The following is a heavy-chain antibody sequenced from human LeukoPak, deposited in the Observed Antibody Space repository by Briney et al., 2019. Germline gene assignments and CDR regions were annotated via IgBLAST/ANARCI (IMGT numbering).Heavy chain of an antibody. V-gene: IGHV3-23*01. Sequence: GGSLRLSCAASGFTFSSYAMSWVRQAPGKGLEWVSAISGSGGSTYYADSVKGRFTISRDNSKNTLYLQMNSLRAEDTAVYYCAHFKGYCSGGSCSSYWGQGTLVTVSS. CDR2: ISGSGGST. CDR3: AHFKGYCSGGSCSSY. D-gene: IGHD2-15*01. CDR1: GFTFSSYA. J-gene: IGHJ4*02.